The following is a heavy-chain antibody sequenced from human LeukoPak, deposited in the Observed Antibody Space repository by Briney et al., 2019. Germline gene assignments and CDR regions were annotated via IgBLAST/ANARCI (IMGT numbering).Heavy chain of an antibody. CDR2: FDPEDGET. Sequence: ASVKVSCKASGYTFTGYYMHWVRQAPGQGLEGMGGFDPEDGETIYAQKFQGRVTMTRDTSTTTAYMELRSLRSDDTAVYYCARDGHRMYYYDTSAYRFDYWGQGTLVTVSS. D-gene: IGHD3-22*01. CDR1: GYTFTGYY. V-gene: IGHV1-2*02. CDR3: ARDGHRMYYYDTSAYRFDY. J-gene: IGHJ4*02.